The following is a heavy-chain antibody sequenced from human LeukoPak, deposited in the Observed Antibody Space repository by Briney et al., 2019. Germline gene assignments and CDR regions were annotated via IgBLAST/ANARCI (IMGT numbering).Heavy chain of an antibody. Sequence: SQTLSLTCAISGDSVSSKSVAWNWIRQSPSRGLEWLGRTYYRSKWHSEYAVSLKGRITIGPDTSRNQFSLQLNSVTPEDTAIYYCAHLCPGGGCYSDYWSQGSLVTVSS. D-gene: IGHD2-8*02. CDR2: TYYRSKWHS. CDR1: GDSVSSKSVA. J-gene: IGHJ4*02. V-gene: IGHV6-1*01. CDR3: AHLCPGGGCYSDY.